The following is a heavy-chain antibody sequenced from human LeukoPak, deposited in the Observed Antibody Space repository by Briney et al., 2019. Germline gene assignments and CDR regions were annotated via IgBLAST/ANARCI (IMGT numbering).Heavy chain of an antibody. CDR1: GFTFSSYA. Sequence: GGSLRLSCAASGFTFSSYAMSWVRQAPGKGLEWASTSSASGGTTYYADSVKGRFTISRDNSKNTLYLQMNSLRAEDTAVYYCAKMSDGSGYFVLSNWGQGTLVTVSA. CDR3: AKMSDGSGYFVLSN. CDR2: SSASGGTT. J-gene: IGHJ4*02. V-gene: IGHV3-23*01. D-gene: IGHD3-22*01.